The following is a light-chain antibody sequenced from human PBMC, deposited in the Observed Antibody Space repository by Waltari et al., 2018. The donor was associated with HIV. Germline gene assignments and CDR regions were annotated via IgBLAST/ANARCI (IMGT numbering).Light chain of an antibody. CDR2: HAS. V-gene: IGKV1-5*03. CDR3: QQYNTFPYT. J-gene: IGKJ2*01. CDR1: QTINNW. Sequence: DIQMTQCPSTLYASVGAGVTISCRASQTINNWLAWYQQKPGQAPKLLIYHASKLESGVPSRFRGTRSGTEFTLTISSLQPDDFATYYCQQYNTFPYTFGQGTKLEIK.